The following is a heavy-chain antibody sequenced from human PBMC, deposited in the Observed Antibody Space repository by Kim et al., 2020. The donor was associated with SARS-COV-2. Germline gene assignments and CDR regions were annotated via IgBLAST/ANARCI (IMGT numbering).Heavy chain of an antibody. J-gene: IGHJ4*02. CDR3: ARGRNYDYVWGSY. D-gene: IGHD3-16*01. V-gene: IGHV1-46*01. Sequence: YAKKFQGRVPMTRDTSTSTVYMGLSSLRSEDTAVYYCARGRNYDYVWGSYWGQGTLVTVSS.